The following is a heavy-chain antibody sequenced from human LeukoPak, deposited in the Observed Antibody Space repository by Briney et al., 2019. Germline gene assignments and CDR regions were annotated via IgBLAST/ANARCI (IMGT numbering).Heavy chain of an antibody. CDR3: ARDRLSTIFGVADAFDI. Sequence: SETLSLTCTVSGGSISSSSYYWGWIRQPPGKGLEWIGSIYYSGSTYYNPSLKSRVTMSVDTSKNQFSLKLSSVTAADTAVYYCARDRLSTIFGVADAFDIWGQGTMVTVSS. J-gene: IGHJ3*02. V-gene: IGHV4-39*07. CDR2: IYYSGST. CDR1: GGSISSSSYY. D-gene: IGHD3-3*01.